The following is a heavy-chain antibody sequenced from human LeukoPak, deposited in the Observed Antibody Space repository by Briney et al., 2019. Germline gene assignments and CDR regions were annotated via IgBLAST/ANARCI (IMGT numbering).Heavy chain of an antibody. V-gene: IGHV4-59*01. Sequence: SETLSLTCTVSGRSIDNYYWGWIRQSPGKGLEYIAYIFYNGRTNYNLSLRSRVTISLDTSKNQFSLNLTSVTAADMAVYYCARDKGVRGYFGEFDNWGQGTLVTVSS. CDR3: ARDKGVRGYFGEFDN. J-gene: IGHJ4*02. CDR1: GRSIDNYY. CDR2: IFYNGRT. D-gene: IGHD2-21*01.